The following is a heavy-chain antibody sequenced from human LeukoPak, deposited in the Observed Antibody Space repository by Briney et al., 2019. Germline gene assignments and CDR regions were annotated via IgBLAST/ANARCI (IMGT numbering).Heavy chain of an antibody. CDR1: GFTFSSYS. CDR3: ARDQRELDCYDSSGYSDAFDI. J-gene: IGHJ3*02. Sequence: GGSLRLSCAASGFTFSSYSMNWVRQAPGKGLEWVSSISSSSSYIYYADSVKGRFTISRDNAKNSLYLQMNSLRAEDTAVYYCARDQRELDCYDSSGYSDAFDIWGQGTMVTVSS. D-gene: IGHD3-22*01. CDR2: ISSSSSYI. V-gene: IGHV3-21*01.